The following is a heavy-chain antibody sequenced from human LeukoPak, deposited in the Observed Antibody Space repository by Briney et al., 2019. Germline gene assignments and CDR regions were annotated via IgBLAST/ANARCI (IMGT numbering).Heavy chain of an antibody. J-gene: IGHJ4*02. CDR2: IFSRSTYI. Sequence: GGSLRLSCAPSGFNFGIYSMTWVRQAPGRGLEWVSFIFSRSTYIYYTDSVKGRFIISRDKAKNALCIQMNSLRAEDTAVYYCARLYGDYVLYYFDYWGQGTLVTVSS. CDR1: GFNFGIYS. CDR3: ARLYGDYVLYYFDY. V-gene: IGHV3-21*01. D-gene: IGHD4-17*01.